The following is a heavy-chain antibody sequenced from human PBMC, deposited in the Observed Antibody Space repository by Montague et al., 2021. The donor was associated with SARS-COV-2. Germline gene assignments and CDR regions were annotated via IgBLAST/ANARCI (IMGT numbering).Heavy chain of an antibody. J-gene: IGHJ4*02. CDR1: GDSVAGHMAT. D-gene: IGHD1-14*01. CDR2: TYYRYKWYN. CDR3: TQERGPGRTTWHYFDY. Sequence: CAISGDSVAGHMATSDENTPSPSRGLEWLGRTYYRYKWYNDYAVSVRSRITISPDTSKNQFSLQLNSVTPEDTAVYYCTQERGPGRTTWHYFDYWGQGTLVTVSS. V-gene: IGHV6-1*01.